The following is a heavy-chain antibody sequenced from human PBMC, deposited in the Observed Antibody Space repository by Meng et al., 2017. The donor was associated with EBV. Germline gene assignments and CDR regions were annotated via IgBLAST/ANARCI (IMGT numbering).Heavy chain of an antibody. CDR3: ARAEIAAAGRLDY. Sequence: QVRRGQSGGVGKRPWSSVKVSCKASGGTFRSYANSWVGQAPGRGLGWMGGIIPIFRTANYAQKFQGRVTITADKTTSTAYMELSSLRSEDTAVYYCARAEIAAAGRLDYWGQGTLVTVSS. V-gene: IGHV1-69*14. CDR1: GGTFRSYA. CDR2: IIPIFRTA. J-gene: IGHJ4*02. D-gene: IGHD6-13*01.